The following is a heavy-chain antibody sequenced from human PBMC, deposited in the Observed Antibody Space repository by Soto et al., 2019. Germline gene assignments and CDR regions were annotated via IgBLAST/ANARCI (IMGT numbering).Heavy chain of an antibody. J-gene: IGHJ4*02. Sequence: GGSLRLSCFASGVIVSSNQMSWVRQAPGKGLEWVSVIYSGHTTYYADSVEGRFTISRDDSKNTLYLQMNSLRVEDTAVYYCVRGPSDHKLRLVEWPYGDYWGQGALVTVSS. V-gene: IGHV3-53*01. CDR2: IYSGHTT. D-gene: IGHD3-3*01. CDR3: VRGPSDHKLRLVEWPYGDY. CDR1: GVIVSSNQ.